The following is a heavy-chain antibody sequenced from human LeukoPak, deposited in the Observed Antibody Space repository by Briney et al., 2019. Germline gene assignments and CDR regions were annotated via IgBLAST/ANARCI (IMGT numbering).Heavy chain of an antibody. CDR2: VHLSGAS. CDR1: GGSILTTNW. J-gene: IGHJ4*02. V-gene: IGHV4-4*02. Sequence: PSETLSLTCAVSGGSILTTNWWSWVRQTPGKGLEWIGEVHLSGASNYNPSLKSRVSMSIDKSKNQLSLKLTSVTAADTAMYYCARESGAFSPFGFWGQGTLVTVPS. CDR3: ARESGAFSPFGF. D-gene: IGHD1-26*01.